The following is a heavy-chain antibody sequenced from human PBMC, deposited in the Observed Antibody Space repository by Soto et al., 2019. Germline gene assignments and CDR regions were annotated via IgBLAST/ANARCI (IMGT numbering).Heavy chain of an antibody. CDR3: AKGGIGRPPGLDF. Sequence: EVHLLESGGGLVQPGGSLRLSCAASGFTFSSYAMTWVRQAPGKGLEWISSISDGADGPYYADSVKGRFTISRDNSNNFLSLQMNSLRGDDTAVYYCAKGGIGRPPGLDFWGQGTLVAVSS. V-gene: IGHV3-23*01. CDR1: GFTFSSYA. CDR2: ISDGADGP. D-gene: IGHD2-21*01. J-gene: IGHJ4*02.